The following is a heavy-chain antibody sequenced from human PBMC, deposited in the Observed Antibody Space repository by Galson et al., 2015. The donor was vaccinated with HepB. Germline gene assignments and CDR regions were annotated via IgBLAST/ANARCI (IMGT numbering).Heavy chain of an antibody. D-gene: IGHD3-3*01. J-gene: IGHJ4*02. CDR1: GFTFSSYG. V-gene: IGHV3-30*18. Sequence: SLRLSCAASGFTFSSYGMHWVRQAPGKGLEWVAVISYDGSNKYYADSVKGRFTISRDNSKNALYLQMNSLRAEDTAVYYCAKVRSDPNYDFWSGYYEGEGYWGQGTLVTVSS. CDR2: ISYDGSNK. CDR3: AKVRSDPNYDFWSGYYEGEGY.